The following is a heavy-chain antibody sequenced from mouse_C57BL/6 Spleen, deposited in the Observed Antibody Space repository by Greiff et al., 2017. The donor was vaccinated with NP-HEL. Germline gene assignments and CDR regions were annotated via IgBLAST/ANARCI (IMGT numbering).Heavy chain of an antibody. J-gene: IGHJ3*01. V-gene: IGHV14-1*01. Sequence: EVQVVESGAELVRPGASVKLSCTASGFNIKDYYMHWVKQRPEQGLEWIGRIEPEDGDTEYAPKFTGKATMTAYTTSNKAYLQLSSLTSEDTAVYYCSPRRGFAYWGQGTLVTVSA. CDR2: IEPEDGDT. CDR3: SPRRGFAY. CDR1: GFNIKDYY.